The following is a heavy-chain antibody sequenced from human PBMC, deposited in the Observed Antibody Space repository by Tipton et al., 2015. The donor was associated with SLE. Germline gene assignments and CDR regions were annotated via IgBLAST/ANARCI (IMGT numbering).Heavy chain of an antibody. CDR3: ARGQYCSSTSCSYYFDY. D-gene: IGHD2-2*01. CDR2: INHSGST. V-gene: IGHV4-34*01. J-gene: IGHJ4*02. Sequence: TLSLTCAVYGGSFSGYYWSWIRQPPGKGLEWIGEINHSGSTNYNPSLKSRVTISIDTSKNQFSLKVSSVTAADTAVYYCARGQYCSSTSCSYYFDYWGQGTLVTVSS. CDR1: GGSFSGYY.